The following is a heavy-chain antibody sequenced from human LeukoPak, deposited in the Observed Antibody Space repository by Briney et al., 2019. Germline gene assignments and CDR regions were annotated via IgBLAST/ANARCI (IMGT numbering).Heavy chain of an antibody. J-gene: IGHJ6*03. Sequence: ASVKVSCKASGYTFTSYDINWVRQATGQGLEWMGWMNPNSGNTGYAQKFQGRVTMTRNTSISTAYMELSSLRSEDTAVYYCARGFSSGWYSVVYYYYYMDVWGKGTTVTISS. D-gene: IGHD6-19*01. CDR3: ARGFSSGWYSVVYYYYYMDV. CDR1: GYTFTSYD. CDR2: MNPNSGNT. V-gene: IGHV1-8*01.